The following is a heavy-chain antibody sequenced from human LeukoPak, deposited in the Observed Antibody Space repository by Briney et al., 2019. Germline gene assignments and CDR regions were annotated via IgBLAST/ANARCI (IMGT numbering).Heavy chain of an antibody. V-gene: IGHV3-9*01. CDR1: GFTFDDYA. CDR3: AKDISGYDFNWFDP. D-gene: IGHD5-12*01. Sequence: PGGSLRLSCAASGFTFDDYAMHWVRQAPGKGLEWVSGISWNSGSIGYADSAKGRFTISRDNAKNSLYLQMNSLRAEDTALYYCAKDISGYDFNWFDPWGQGTLVTVSS. CDR2: ISWNSGSI. J-gene: IGHJ5*02.